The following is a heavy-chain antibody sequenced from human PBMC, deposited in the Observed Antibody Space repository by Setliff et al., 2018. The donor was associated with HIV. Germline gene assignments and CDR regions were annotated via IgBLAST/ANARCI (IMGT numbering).Heavy chain of an antibody. CDR3: ARELFVNYYDRSGYHTLGY. Sequence: ASVKVSCKIFGGTLSSHAMHWVRQAPGQRLEWMGWINAGNGNTKYSQEFQGRVTITRDTSASTAYMELSSLRSEDMAVYYCARELFVNYYDRSGYHTLGYWGQGTLVTVSS. CDR1: GGTLSSHA. V-gene: IGHV1-3*03. J-gene: IGHJ4*02. CDR2: INAGNGNT. D-gene: IGHD3-22*01.